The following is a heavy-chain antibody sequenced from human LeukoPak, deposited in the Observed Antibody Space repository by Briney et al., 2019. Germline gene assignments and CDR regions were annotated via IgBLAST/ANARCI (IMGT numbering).Heavy chain of an antibody. Sequence: PSETLSLTRTVSGGSISSYKWSWIRQPAGKGLEWIGRIYSSGSTNYTPSLKSRVTMSVDTSKNQFSLKLSSVTAADTAVYYCARGIVGATAPDYWGQGALVIVSS. CDR3: ARGIVGATAPDY. D-gene: IGHD1-26*01. V-gene: IGHV4-4*07. CDR1: GGSISSYK. J-gene: IGHJ4*02. CDR2: IYSSGST.